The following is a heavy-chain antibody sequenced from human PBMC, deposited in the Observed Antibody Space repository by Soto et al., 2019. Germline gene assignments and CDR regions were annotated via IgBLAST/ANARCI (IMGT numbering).Heavy chain of an antibody. CDR3: ARIHYDSSCYYRYFDS. J-gene: IGHJ4*02. Sequence: QVTLKESGPVLVKPTETLTLTCTVSGFSLYNTRMGVSWIRQPPGKALEWLAHIFSNEEKSYSTSLKSRLPISQDTSKNQVVPTINNTDPVHTATYYCARIHYDSSCYYRYFDSWGQGTLVTVSS. D-gene: IGHD3-22*01. CDR2: IFSNEEK. V-gene: IGHV2-26*01. CDR1: GFSLYNTRMG.